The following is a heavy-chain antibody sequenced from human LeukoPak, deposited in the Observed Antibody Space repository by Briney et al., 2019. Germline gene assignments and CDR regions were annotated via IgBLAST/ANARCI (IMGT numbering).Heavy chain of an antibody. CDR3: ARAPAAAGTSDY. D-gene: IGHD6-13*01. J-gene: IGHJ4*02. CDR1: GYIFTTYG. Sequence: ASVKVSCKASGYIFTTYGINWVRQAPGQGLEWMGWISADNGNTNYAQKLQGRVTMTTDTSTSTAYMELRSLRSDDTAVYYCARAPAAAGTSDYWGQGTLVTVSS. V-gene: IGHV1-18*01. CDR2: ISADNGNT.